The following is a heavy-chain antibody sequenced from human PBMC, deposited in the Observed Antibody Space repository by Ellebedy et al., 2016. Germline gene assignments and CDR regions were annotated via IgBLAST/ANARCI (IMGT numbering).Heavy chain of an antibody. D-gene: IGHD4-17*01. V-gene: IGHV3-23*01. CDR2: ISRSGGGR. CDR3: ARLRRSYGDYVHYGMDV. CDR1: GFTFSNYA. Sequence: GGSLRLXXAASGFTFSNYAMSWVRQAPGKGLEWVSAISRSGGGRYYADSVKGRFTISRDNSKNTLYLQMNSLRVEDTAVYYCARLRRSYGDYVHYGMDVWGQGTTVTVSS. J-gene: IGHJ6*02.